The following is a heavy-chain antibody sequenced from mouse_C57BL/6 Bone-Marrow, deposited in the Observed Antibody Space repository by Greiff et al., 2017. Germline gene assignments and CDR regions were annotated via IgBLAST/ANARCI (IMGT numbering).Heavy chain of an antibody. CDR1: GYTFTSYW. D-gene: IGHD1-1*01. CDR3: ARPYGSSYDWDFDV. V-gene: IGHV1-64*01. Sequence: QVQLQQPGAELVKPGASVKLSCKASGYTFTSYWMHWVKQRPGQGLEWIGMIHPNSGSTNYNEKFKSKATLTVDKSSSTAYMQLSSLTSEDSAVYYCARPYGSSYDWDFDVWGTGTTVTVSS. CDR2: IHPNSGST. J-gene: IGHJ1*03.